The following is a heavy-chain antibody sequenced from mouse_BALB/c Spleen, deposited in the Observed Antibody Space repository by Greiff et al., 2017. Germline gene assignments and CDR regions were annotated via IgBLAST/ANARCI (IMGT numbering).Heavy chain of an antibody. J-gene: IGHJ4*01. V-gene: IGHV5-6-5*01. D-gene: IGHD1-2*01. CDR3: AREAVRRLRGAMDY. CDR2: ISSGGST. Sequence: EVHLVESGGGLVKPGGSLKLSCAASGFTFSSYAMSWVRQTPEKRLEWVASISSGGSTYYPDSVKGRFTISRDNARNILYLQMSSLRSEDTAMYYCAREAVRRLRGAMDYWGQGTSVTVSS. CDR1: GFTFSSYA.